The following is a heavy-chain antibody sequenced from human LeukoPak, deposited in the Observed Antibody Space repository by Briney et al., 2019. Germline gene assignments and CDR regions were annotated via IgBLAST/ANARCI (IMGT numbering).Heavy chain of an antibody. CDR3: ASIYGDFDY. V-gene: IGHV1-69*04. Sequence: ASVKVSCKASGGTFSSYAISWVRQAPGQGLEWMGRIIPILGIANYAQKFQGRVTITADKSTSTAYMELSSLRSEDTAVYYRASIYGDFDYWGQGTLVTVSS. CDR1: GGTFSSYA. J-gene: IGHJ4*02. CDR2: IIPILGIA. D-gene: IGHD4-17*01.